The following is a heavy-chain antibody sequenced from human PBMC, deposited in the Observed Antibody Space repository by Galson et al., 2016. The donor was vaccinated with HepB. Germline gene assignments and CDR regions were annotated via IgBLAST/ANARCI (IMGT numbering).Heavy chain of an antibody. CDR3: ARRRGNTNFDY. V-gene: IGHV3-53*01. CDR1: EFTVSDNY. CDR2: ISGDGVT. Sequence: SLRLSCTASEFTVSDNYMSWVRQAPGKGLEWVSLISGDGVTYYADSVKGPFTISRDHSDNSLYLQMNSLRAEDTAVYYCARRRGNTNFDYWGQGTLVTVSS. J-gene: IGHJ4*01. D-gene: IGHD3-10*01.